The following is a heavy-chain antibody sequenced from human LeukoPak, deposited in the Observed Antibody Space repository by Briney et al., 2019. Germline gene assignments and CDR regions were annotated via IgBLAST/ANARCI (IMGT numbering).Heavy chain of an antibody. Sequence: PGGSLRLSCAASGFTFSSYAMHWVRQAPGKGLEWVAVISYDGSNKYYADSVKGRFTISRDNSKNTLYLQMNSLRAEDTAVYYCARDTGVLLWFGEPIWGQGTLVTVSS. CDR3: ARDTGVLLWFGEPI. CDR1: GFTFSSYA. CDR2: ISYDGSNK. J-gene: IGHJ4*02. D-gene: IGHD3-10*01. V-gene: IGHV3-30*04.